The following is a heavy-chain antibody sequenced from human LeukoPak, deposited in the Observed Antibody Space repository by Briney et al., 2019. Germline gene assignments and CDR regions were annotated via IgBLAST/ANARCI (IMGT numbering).Heavy chain of an antibody. CDR3: AKHYMGSYDNRGLDY. CDR1: GFTFSSYS. D-gene: IGHD3-10*01. V-gene: IGHV4-34*08. CDR2: INHSGST. Sequence: PGGSLRLSCAASGFTFSSYSMNWVRQAPGKGLEWIGEINHSGSTNYNPSLRSRVTISVDTSKNQFSLKLSSVTAADTAIYYCAKHYMGSYDNRGLDYWGQGILVTVSS. J-gene: IGHJ4*02.